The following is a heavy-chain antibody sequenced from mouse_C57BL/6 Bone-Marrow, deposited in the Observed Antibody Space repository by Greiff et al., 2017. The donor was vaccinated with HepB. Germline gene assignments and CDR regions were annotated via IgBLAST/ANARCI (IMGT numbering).Heavy chain of an antibody. J-gene: IGHJ3*01. CDR1: GFSFNTYA. V-gene: IGHV10-1*01. D-gene: IGHD1-1*01. CDR3: VTGSPFAY. CDR2: IRSKSNNYAT. Sequence: EVKLVESGGGLVQPKGSLKLSCAASGFSFNTYAMNWVRQAPGKGLEWVARIRSKSNNYATYYADSVKDRFTISRDDSESMLHLQMNNLITEDTAMYYCVTGSPFAYWGQGTLVTVSA.